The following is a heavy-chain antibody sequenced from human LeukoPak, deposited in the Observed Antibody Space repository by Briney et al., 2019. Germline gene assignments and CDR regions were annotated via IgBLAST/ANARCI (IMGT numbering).Heavy chain of an antibody. J-gene: IGHJ6*03. CDR3: AKDSGYYYGSGSYSYMDV. CDR1: GFTFSSYG. Sequence: GSLRLSCAASGFTFSSYGMHWVRQAPGKGLEWVAFIRYDGSNKYYADSVKGRFTNSRDNSKNTLYLQMNSLRAEDTAVYYCAKDSGYYYGSGSYSYMDVWGKGTTVTISS. D-gene: IGHD3-10*01. V-gene: IGHV3-30*02. CDR2: IRYDGSNK.